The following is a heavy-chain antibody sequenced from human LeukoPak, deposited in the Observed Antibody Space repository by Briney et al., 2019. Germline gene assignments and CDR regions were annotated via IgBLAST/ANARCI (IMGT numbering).Heavy chain of an antibody. D-gene: IGHD2-8*01. CDR2: VKHDGDT. J-gene: IGHJ5*01. Sequence: PSETLSLTCAVYGASFNTYYWTWIRQSPDKGLEWTGEVKHDGDTNVNPSLRSRVVMSVDASKNQFSLKMTSVTAADTAIYFCARGPVALPNDRLSLFFDFWGQGTLVTVSS. CDR1: GASFNTYY. CDR3: ARGPVALPNDRLSLFFDF. V-gene: IGHV4-34*01.